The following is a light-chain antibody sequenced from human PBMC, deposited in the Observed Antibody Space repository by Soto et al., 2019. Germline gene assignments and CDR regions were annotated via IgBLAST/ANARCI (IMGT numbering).Light chain of an antibody. CDR2: DVS. Sequence: AIKMTQSPSSLSASVGDRVTITCRASQGIRDEVGWYQQKPGKAPYLLISDVSSLERGVPSRFSGSGSGTEFTLTISSMQPDDFATFYCQQYNGYSRTFGQGTKV. J-gene: IGKJ1*01. CDR3: QQYNGYSRT. CDR1: QGIRDE. V-gene: IGKV1-13*02.